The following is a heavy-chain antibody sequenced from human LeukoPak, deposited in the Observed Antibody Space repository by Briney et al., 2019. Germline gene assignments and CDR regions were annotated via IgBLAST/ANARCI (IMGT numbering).Heavy chain of an antibody. J-gene: IGHJ4*02. CDR2: IKEDGSQK. Sequence: GGSLRPSCAASRFAFSGFWMTWVRQAPGKGLERVANIKEDGSQKNYVDSVKGRFTISRDNAKNSLYLQMNSLRAEDTAVYYCARDQVIMTYWGQGTLVTVSS. CDR1: RFAFSGFW. CDR3: ARDQVIMTY. D-gene: IGHD3-10*01. V-gene: IGHV3-7*01.